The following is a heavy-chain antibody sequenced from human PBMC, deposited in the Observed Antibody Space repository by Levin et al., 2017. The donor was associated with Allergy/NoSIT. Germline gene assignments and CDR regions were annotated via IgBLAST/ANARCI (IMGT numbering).Heavy chain of an antibody. V-gene: IGHV4-34*01. CDR3: ARRITGERSEGYSFDY. D-gene: IGHD7-27*01. J-gene: IGHJ4*02. CDR2: INYSGNT. CDR1: GGSFSDYY. Sequence: SQTLSLTCAVYGGSFSDYYCSWIRQPPGKGLEWIGEINYSGNTNYNPSLKSRVTISLYASKNQVSLKLSSVTAADTAVYYCARRITGERSEGYSFDYWGQGTLVTVSS.